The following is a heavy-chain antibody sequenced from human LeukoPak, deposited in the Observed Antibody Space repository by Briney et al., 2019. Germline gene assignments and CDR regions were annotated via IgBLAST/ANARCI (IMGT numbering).Heavy chain of an antibody. V-gene: IGHV3-7*01. CDR3: ARYDYAWGKTFDI. J-gene: IGHJ3*02. CDR1: GFTFSSYW. D-gene: IGHD3-16*01. CDR2: IKQDGSEK. Sequence: PGGSLRLSCAASGFTFSSYWMSWVRQAPGKGLEWVANIKQDGSEKYYVDSVKGRFTISRDNAKNSLFLQMSSLRAEDTAAYYCARYDYAWGKTFDIWGQGTMVTVSS.